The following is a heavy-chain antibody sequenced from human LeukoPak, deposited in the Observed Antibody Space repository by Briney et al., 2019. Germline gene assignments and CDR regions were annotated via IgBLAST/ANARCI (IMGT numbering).Heavy chain of an antibody. J-gene: IGHJ3*02. Sequence: GGSLRLSCAASGFTFSSYAMSWVRQAPGKGLEWVSAISGSGGSTYYADSVKGRFTISRDNYKNTQYLQMNSLRAENTAVYYCAKSSGYFLQGRAFDIWGQGTMVTVSS. D-gene: IGHD3-9*01. CDR3: AKSSGYFLQGRAFDI. CDR2: ISGSGGST. CDR1: GFTFSSYA. V-gene: IGHV3-23*01.